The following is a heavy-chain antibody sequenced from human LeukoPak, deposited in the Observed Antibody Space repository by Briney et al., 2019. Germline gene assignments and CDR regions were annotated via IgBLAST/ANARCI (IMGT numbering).Heavy chain of an antibody. CDR2: IYDSGST. CDR3: ARALSSWPFDI. V-gene: IGHV4-39*07. Sequence: SETLSLTCTVSGGSIRSSYYYWGWIRQPPGKGLEWIGSIYDSGSTYYNPSLKSRVTISVDTSKNQFSLKLSSVTAADTAVYYCARALSSWPFDIWGQGTMVTVSS. J-gene: IGHJ3*02. CDR1: GGSIRSSYYY. D-gene: IGHD6-6*01.